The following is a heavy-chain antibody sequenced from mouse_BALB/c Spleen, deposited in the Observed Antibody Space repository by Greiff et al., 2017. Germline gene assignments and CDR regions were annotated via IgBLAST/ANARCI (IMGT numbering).Heavy chain of an antibody. CDR1: GYTFTSYW. J-gene: IGHJ3*01. CDR3: TRSNYGSYGWFAY. CDR2: IYPGSGST. Sequence: LQQPGSELVRPGASVKLSCKASGYTFTSYWMHWVKQRPGQGLEWIGNIYPGSGSTNYDEKFKSKATLTVDTSSSTAYMQLSSLTSEDSAVYYCTRSNYGSYGWFAYWGQGTLVTVSA. V-gene: IGHV1S22*01. D-gene: IGHD2-1*01.